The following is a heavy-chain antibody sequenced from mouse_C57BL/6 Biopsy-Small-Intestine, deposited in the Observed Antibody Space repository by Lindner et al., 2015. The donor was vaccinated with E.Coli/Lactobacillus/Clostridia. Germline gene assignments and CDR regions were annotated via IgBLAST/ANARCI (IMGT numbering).Heavy chain of an antibody. CDR1: GYTFTTFP. J-gene: IGHJ1*03. CDR2: FHPSNDDI. D-gene: IGHD5-1*01. Sequence: VQLQESGAELVKPGASVKMSCKTSGYTFTTFPIEWMKQSHGQSLEWIGSFHPSNDDIKYNDKFKGKATLTVEKSSSTVYLELSRLTSDDSAVYYCAWGSTSACYFDVWGTGTTVTVSS. CDR3: AWGSTSACYFDV. V-gene: IGHV1-47*01.